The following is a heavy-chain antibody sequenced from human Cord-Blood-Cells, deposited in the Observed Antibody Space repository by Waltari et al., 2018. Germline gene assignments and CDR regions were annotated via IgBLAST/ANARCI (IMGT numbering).Heavy chain of an antibody. V-gene: IGHV4-34*01. CDR1: GGSFSGYY. J-gene: IGHJ4*02. Sequence: QVQLQQWGAGLLKPSETLSLTCAVYGGSFSGYYWSWIRQPPGKGLEWIGEINHSGSTNYNPTLKRRVTISGDTSKNQFSLKLSSVTAADTAVYYCARGGCSSTSCYYFDYWGQGTLVTVSS. CDR3: ARGGCSSTSCYYFDY. D-gene: IGHD2-2*01. CDR2: INHSGST.